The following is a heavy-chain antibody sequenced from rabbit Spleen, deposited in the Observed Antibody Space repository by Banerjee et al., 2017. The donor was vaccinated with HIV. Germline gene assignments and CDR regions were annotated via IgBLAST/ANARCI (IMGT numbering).Heavy chain of an antibody. CDR2: IDAGSSGFT. CDR1: GVSFSISSY. CDR3: ARDLDGVIGWNFGW. D-gene: IGHD4-1*01. J-gene: IGHJ3*01. Sequence: QEQLVESGGGLVQPGASLTLTCTASGVSFSISSYMCWVRQAPGKGLEWITCIDAGSSGFTYFATWAKGRFAISKTSSTTVTLQMTRLTAADTATYFCARDLDGVIGWNFGWWGQGTLVTVS. V-gene: IGHV1S45*01.